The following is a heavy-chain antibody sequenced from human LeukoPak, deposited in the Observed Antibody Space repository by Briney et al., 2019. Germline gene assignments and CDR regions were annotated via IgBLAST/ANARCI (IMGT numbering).Heavy chain of an antibody. J-gene: IGHJ3*02. CDR2: IYSGGST. CDR1: GFTFSTYT. V-gene: IGHV3-53*01. CDR3: ARDLGDAFDI. D-gene: IGHD7-27*01. Sequence: GGSLRLSCVASGFTFSTYTMNWIRQAPWKGLEWVSVIYSGGSTYYADSVKGRFTISRDNSKNTLYLQMNSLRAEDTAVYYCARDLGDAFDIWGQGTMVTVSS.